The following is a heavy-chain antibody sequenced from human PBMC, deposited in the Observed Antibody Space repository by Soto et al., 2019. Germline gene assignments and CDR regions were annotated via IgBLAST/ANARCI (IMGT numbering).Heavy chain of an antibody. D-gene: IGHD4-4*01. J-gene: IGHJ5*02. V-gene: IGHV3-11*01. CDR3: ARAYDYSSNWFDP. CDR1: GFTFSDYY. CDR2: ISSSGSTI. Sequence: PGGSLRLSCAASGFTFSDYYMSWIRQAPGKGLEWVSYISSSGSTIYYADSVKGRFTISRDNAKNSLYLQMNSLRAEDTAVYYCARAYDYSSNWFDPWGQGTLVTVSS.